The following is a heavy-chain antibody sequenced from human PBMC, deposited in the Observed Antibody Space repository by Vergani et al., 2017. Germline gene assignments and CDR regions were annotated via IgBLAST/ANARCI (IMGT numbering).Heavy chain of an antibody. Sequence: QVQLQESGPGLVKPPGTLSLTCAFSGDSISSNNCWTWVRQPPGKGLEWIGEICHTEDTKYSPSLKSRVTVSVDESRNLFSLKLNSVTAADTAVYYCETVCYRRWGFYLDYWVQGSLVTVSS. D-gene: IGHD2-2*02. V-gene: IGHV4-4*03. CDR2: ICHTEDT. J-gene: IGHJ4*02. CDR3: ETVCYRRWGFYLDY. CDR1: GDSISSNNC.